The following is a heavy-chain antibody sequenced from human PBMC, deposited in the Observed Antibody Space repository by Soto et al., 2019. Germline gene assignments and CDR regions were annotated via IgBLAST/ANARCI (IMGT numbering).Heavy chain of an antibody. Sequence: PGGSLSLSCAASGFTFSSSGMHWVRQAPGKGLEWGAVISYDGSNKYYADSVKGRFTISRDNSKNTLYLQMNSLRPEDTAVYYCAKYGGYDKLIDYWGQGTLVTVSS. CDR1: GFTFSSSG. V-gene: IGHV3-30*18. CDR2: ISYDGSNK. CDR3: AKYGGYDKLIDY. J-gene: IGHJ4*02. D-gene: IGHD5-12*01.